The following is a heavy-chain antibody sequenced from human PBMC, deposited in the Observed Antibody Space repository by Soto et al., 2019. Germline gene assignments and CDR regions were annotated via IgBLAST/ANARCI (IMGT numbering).Heavy chain of an antibody. CDR2: ISGSGGLS. Sequence: EVQLLESGGGLIQPGGSLRLSCAASGFTFSTYAMSWVRQAPGKGLEYVSSISGSGGLSYYADSVKGRFSISRDNSKTTLHLQMNSLRAEYTAVYYCAKSFQFYDSSAYDYWGQGTLVTVSS. D-gene: IGHD3-22*01. CDR3: AKSFQFYDSSAYDY. J-gene: IGHJ4*02. CDR1: GFTFSTYA. V-gene: IGHV3-23*01.